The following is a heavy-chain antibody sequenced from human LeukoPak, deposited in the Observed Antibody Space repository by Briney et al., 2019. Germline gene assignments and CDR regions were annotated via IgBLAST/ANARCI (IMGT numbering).Heavy chain of an antibody. CDR2: INGDGSNT. CDR1: GFTFRSFW. D-gene: IGHD3-10*01. CDR3: ARGSGSYSSDAFDI. J-gene: IGHJ3*02. Sequence: PGGSLRLSCAAPGFTFRSFWMHWVRQTPGKGLVWVSRINGDGSNTTYADSVKGRFTTSRDTAKNTVYLQMNSLRAEDTAVYYCARGSGSYSSDAFDIWGQGTMVTVSS. V-gene: IGHV3-74*01.